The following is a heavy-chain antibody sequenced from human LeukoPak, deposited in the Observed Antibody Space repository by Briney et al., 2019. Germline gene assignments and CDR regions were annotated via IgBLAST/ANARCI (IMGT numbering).Heavy chain of an antibody. D-gene: IGHD3-10*01. CDR1: GVSTSFYY. CDR3: ARDEVSSPMVRGVIPRVDYYYGMDV. J-gene: IGHJ6*02. V-gene: IGHV4-59*12. Sequence: ASETLSLTCTVSGVSTSFYYWSWIRHPPGKGLEWLGHGFYSWSTNYNPSLPSRVTISVDTSKNHVSLRLRSVTAEDTAVYYCARDEVSSPMVRGVIPRVDYYYGMDVWGQGTTVTVSS. CDR2: GFYSWST.